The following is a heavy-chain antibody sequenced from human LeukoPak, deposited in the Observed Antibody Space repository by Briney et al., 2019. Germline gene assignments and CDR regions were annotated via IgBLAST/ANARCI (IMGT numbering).Heavy chain of an antibody. CDR1: GGSLSSGGYY. D-gene: IGHD2-2*01. CDR2: IYYSGST. Sequence: SETLSLTCTVSGGSLSSGGYYWRWIRQHPGKGLEWIGYIYYSGSTYYNPSLKSRVTISVDTSKNQFSLKLSSVTAADTAVYYCASLVVPAAMWWFDPWGQGTLVTVSS. CDR3: ASLVVPAAMWWFDP. V-gene: IGHV4-31*03. J-gene: IGHJ5*02.